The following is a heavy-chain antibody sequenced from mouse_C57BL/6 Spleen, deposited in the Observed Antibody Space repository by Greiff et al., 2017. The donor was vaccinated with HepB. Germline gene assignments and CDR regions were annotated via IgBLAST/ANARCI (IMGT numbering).Heavy chain of an antibody. Sequence: QVQLQESGPELVKPGASVKISCKASGYAFSSSWMNWVKQRPGKGLEWIGRIYPGDGDTNYNGKFKGKATLTADKSSSTAYMQLSSLTSEDSAVYFCARWEGYDEGFAYWGQGTLVTVSA. V-gene: IGHV1-82*01. D-gene: IGHD2-3*01. J-gene: IGHJ3*01. CDR2: IYPGDGDT. CDR3: ARWEGYDEGFAY. CDR1: GYAFSSSW.